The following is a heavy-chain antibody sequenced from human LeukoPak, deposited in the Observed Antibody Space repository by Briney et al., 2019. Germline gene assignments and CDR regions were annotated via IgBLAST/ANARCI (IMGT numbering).Heavy chain of an antibody. V-gene: IGHV3-33*01. CDR2: IWHDGRNK. D-gene: IGHD6-13*01. CDR1: GFTFNKYG. CDR3: ARDSSSSWLHAFDI. J-gene: IGHJ3*02. Sequence: GRSLRLSCAASGFTFNKYGMHWVRQAPGKGLEWVAVIWHDGRNKYYADSVKGRFTVSRDNSKNTLYLQMNSLRAEDTAVYYCARDSSSSWLHAFDIWGQGTMVTVSS.